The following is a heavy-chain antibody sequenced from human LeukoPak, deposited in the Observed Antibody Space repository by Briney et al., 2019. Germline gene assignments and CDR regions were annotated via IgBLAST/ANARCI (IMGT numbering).Heavy chain of an antibody. CDR2: INHSGST. CDR1: GGSFSGYY. D-gene: IGHD3-16*01. J-gene: IGHJ4*02. Sequence: PSETLSLTCAVYGGSFSGYYWSWIRQPPGKGLEWIGEINHSGSTNYNPSLKSRVTISVDTSKNQFSLKLSSVTAADTAVYYCARERGFGGQYYFDYWGQGTLVTVSS. CDR3: ARERGFGGQYYFDY. V-gene: IGHV4-34*01.